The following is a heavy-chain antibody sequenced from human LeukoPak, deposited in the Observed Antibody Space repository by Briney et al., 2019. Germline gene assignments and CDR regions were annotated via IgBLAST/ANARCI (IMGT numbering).Heavy chain of an antibody. CDR2: IRQDGSER. V-gene: IGHV3-7*03. CDR1: GFTFSTYW. J-gene: IGHJ1*01. CDR3: AKDREWELPEYFQH. D-gene: IGHD1-26*01. Sequence: GGSLRLSCAASGFTFSTYWMSWVRQAPGKGLEWVANIRQDGSERKYLDSVKGRFTISRDNAKNSLYLQLNSLRAEETAVYYCAKDREWELPEYFQHWGQGTLVTVSS.